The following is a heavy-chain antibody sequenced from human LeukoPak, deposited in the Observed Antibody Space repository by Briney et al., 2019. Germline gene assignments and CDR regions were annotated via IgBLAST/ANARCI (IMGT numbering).Heavy chain of an antibody. CDR3: ARDIPPGY. CDR1: GFTFSSYS. J-gene: IGHJ4*02. CDR2: ISSSSSYI. V-gene: IGHV3-21*01. Sequence: GGSLRLSCAASGFTFSSYSMNCGRQALRKGLEWVSSISSSSSYIYYADSVKGRFTISRDNAKNSLYLQMNSLRAEDTAVYYCARDIPPGYWGQGTLVTVSS. D-gene: IGHD2-21*01.